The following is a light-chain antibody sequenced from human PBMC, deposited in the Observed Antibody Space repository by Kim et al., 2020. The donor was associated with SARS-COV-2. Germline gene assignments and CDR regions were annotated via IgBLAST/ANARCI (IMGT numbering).Light chain of an antibody. Sequence: EIVLTQSPATLSLSPGEIATLSCRASLSVSDSLAWYQQKPGQAPRLLIYDASNRAPGIPARFTGSGSGTDFTLTISRLEPEDVAVYYCQQRSNWPLTFGGGTKVDIK. V-gene: IGKV3-11*01. CDR3: QQRSNWPLT. CDR1: LSVSDS. CDR2: DAS. J-gene: IGKJ4*01.